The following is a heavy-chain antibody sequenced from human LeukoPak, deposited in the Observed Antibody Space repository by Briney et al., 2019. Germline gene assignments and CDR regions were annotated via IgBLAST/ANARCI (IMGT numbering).Heavy chain of an antibody. Sequence: GRSLRLSCAASGFTFSTYGMHWVRQAPGKGLEWVAVISYDGGDKYYVDSVKGRFTISRDNAKNSLSLQMNNLRAEDTAVYYCARDKGTITPRGYYYYMDVWGRGITVTVSS. CDR3: ARDKGTITPRGYYYYMDV. D-gene: IGHD5-24*01. CDR2: ISYDGGDK. V-gene: IGHV3-30*03. CDR1: GFTFSTYG. J-gene: IGHJ6*03.